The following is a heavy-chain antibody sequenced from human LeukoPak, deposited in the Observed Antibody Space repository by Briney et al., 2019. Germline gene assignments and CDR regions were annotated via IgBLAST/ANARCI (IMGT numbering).Heavy chain of an antibody. CDR2: ISSGSAYI. CDR3: ARDRSQGWDTSGYYPDAFIV. D-gene: IGHD3-22*01. CDR1: GFTFNTYT. Sequence: GGSLRLSCAASGFTFNTYTMNWIRQAPGKGLEWVSSISSGSAYIYYADSVKGRFTISRDNAKNSLYLQMNSLRAEDTAVYYCARDRSQGWDTSGYYPDAFIVWGQGTLASVSS. V-gene: IGHV3-21*06. J-gene: IGHJ3*01.